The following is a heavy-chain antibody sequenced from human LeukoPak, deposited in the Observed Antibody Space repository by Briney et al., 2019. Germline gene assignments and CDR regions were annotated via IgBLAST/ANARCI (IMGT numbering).Heavy chain of an antibody. D-gene: IGHD6-13*01. Sequence: PGGSLRLSCAASGFNFGSYAMHWVRQAPGKGLEWVAVISYDGSNKYYADSVKGRFTISRDNSKNTLYLQMNSLRAEDTAVYYCARDQYSSSWYPYFQHWGQGTLVTVSS. J-gene: IGHJ1*01. CDR1: GFNFGSYA. CDR3: ARDQYSSSWYPYFQH. CDR2: ISYDGSNK. V-gene: IGHV3-30*04.